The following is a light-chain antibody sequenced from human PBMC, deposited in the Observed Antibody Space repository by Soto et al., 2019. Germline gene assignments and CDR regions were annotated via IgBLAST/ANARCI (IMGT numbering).Light chain of an antibody. CDR1: QSISRY. V-gene: IGKV1-39*01. Sequence: DIQMTQCPASLSSSAGHRVTITFLSSQSISRYLNWYQQKPGKAPNLLIYVASSLQSEVPSRFSGSGSGTDFTLTITSLQPEDFATYYCQQSYGTPITFGQGTRLEIK. J-gene: IGKJ5*01. CDR2: VAS. CDR3: QQSYGTPIT.